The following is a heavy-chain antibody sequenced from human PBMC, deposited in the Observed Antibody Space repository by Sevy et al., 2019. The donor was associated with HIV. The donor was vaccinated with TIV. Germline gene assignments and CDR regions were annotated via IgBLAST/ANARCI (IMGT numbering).Heavy chain of an antibody. J-gene: IGHJ4*02. Sequence: GESLKISCKGSGYSFTSYWIGWVCQMPGKGLEWMGIIYPGDSDTRYSPSFQGQVTISADKSISTAYLQWSSLKASDTAMYYCARQSREVVDMLDYWGQGTLVTVSS. CDR3: ARQSREVVDMLDY. D-gene: IGHD2-15*01. CDR1: GYSFTSYW. V-gene: IGHV5-51*01. CDR2: IYPGDSDT.